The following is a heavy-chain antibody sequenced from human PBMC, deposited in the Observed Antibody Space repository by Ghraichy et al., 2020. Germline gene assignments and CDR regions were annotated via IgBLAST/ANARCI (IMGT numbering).Heavy chain of an antibody. J-gene: IGHJ5*02. CDR1: GFTFSSYW. CDR2: IKQDGSDK. CDR3: ARGWGAVAGTLGWFDH. V-gene: IGHV3-7*03. D-gene: IGHD6-19*01. Sequence: GGSLRLSCAASGFTFSSYWMSWVRQAPGKGLEWVANIKQDGSDKYYVDSVKGRFTISRDNAKNSLYLQMNSLRAEDTAVYYCARGWGAVAGTLGWFDHWGQGTLVTVSS.